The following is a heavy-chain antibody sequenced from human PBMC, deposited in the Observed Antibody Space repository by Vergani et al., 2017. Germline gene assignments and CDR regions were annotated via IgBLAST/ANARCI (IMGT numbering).Heavy chain of an antibody. Sequence: QVQLQESGPGLVKPSQTLSLTCTVSGGSISSGGYYWSWIRQHPGKGLEWIGYIYYSGSTYYNLSLKSRVTISVDTSKIQFSLKLSSVTAADTAVYYGAGAFHYCTSGVCYSSVVRGLAFDIWGQGTMVTVSS. J-gene: IGHJ3*02. D-gene: IGHD2-8*01. CDR1: GGSISSGGYY. CDR2: IYYSGST. V-gene: IGHV4-31*03. CDR3: AGAFHYCTSGVCYSSVVRGLAFDI.